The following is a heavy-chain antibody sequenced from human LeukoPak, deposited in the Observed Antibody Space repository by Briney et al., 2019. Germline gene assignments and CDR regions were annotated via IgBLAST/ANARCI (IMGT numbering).Heavy chain of an antibody. CDR3: AKEGSRSGYSSSWYAGGSDY. J-gene: IGHJ4*02. D-gene: IGHD6-13*01. CDR1: GFTFSSYG. CDR2: ISYDGSNK. V-gene: IGHV3-30*18. Sequence: PGGSLRLSCAASGFTFSSYGMHWVRQAPGKGLEWVAVISYDGSNKYYADSVKGRFTISRDNSKNTLYLQMNSLRAEDTAVYYCAKEGSRSGYSSSWYAGGSDYWGQGTLVTVSS.